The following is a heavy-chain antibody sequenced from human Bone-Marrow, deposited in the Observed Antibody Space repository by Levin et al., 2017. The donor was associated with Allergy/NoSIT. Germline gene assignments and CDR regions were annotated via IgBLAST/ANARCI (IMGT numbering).Heavy chain of an antibody. CDR1: GFTFRNYG. Sequence: PGGSLLLSFSSSGFTFRNYGMHWLRQAPGPFLSFVSVIARGGSNDYYADSVKGRFTISRDNSKNTLYLQMNSLRDEDTAVYYCAKEWLQDTLNYGLDVWGQGTAVTVSS. CDR2: IARGGSND. J-gene: IGHJ6*02. D-gene: IGHD5-24*01. CDR3: AKEWLQDTLNYGLDV. V-gene: IGHV3-30*18.